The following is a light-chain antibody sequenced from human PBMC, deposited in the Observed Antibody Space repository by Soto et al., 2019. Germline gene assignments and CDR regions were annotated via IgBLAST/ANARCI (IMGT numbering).Light chain of an antibody. Sequence: EVVLTQSPGTLSLSPGERATVSCRASQTVSNNYLAWYQKKPGQAPRLLIYGASTRATGIPDRFTGSGSGTDFTLTISSLQSEDFAVYYCQQYNNWPPYTFGQGTKLEIK. CDR2: GAS. CDR1: QTVSNNY. J-gene: IGKJ2*01. CDR3: QQYNNWPPYT. V-gene: IGKV3-20*01.